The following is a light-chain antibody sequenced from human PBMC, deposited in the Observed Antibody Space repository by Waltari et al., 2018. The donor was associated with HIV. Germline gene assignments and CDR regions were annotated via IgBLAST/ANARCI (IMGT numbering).Light chain of an antibody. CDR3: AAWDERLRGL. V-gene: IGLV1-47*01. CDR2: RDN. Sequence: QSVLTHPPSASGTPGQRVTISCSGGSSNIGLYHVYWYQQFPGTAPKLLIYRDNPRRPGVPDRLSGSKAGTSAYRVISGLRSEDEADYYCAAWDERLRGLFGGGTKVTVL. J-gene: IGLJ2*01. CDR1: SSNIGLYH.